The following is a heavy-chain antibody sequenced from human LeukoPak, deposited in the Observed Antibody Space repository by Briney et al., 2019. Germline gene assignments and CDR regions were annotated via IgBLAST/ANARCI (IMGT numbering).Heavy chain of an antibody. Sequence: SGGSLRLSCAASGFTFSNYAMNWVRQAPGKGLEWVSAIIGSGRSTFYADSVKGRFTISRDNSKNTLYLQMSSLRAEDTAVYYCAKEMTTPYYWGQGTLVTVSS. V-gene: IGHV3-23*01. CDR2: IIGSGRST. CDR3: AKEMTTPYY. J-gene: IGHJ4*02. D-gene: IGHD4-17*01. CDR1: GFTFSNYA.